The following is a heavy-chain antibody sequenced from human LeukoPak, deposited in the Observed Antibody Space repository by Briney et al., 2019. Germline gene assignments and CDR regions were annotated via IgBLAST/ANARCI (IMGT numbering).Heavy chain of an antibody. Sequence: SETLSLTCTVAGGSISSYYWSWIRQPPGKGLEWIGYIYYSGSTNYNPSLKSRVTISVDTSKNQFSLKLSSVTAADTAVYYCARHGYSSGSLAWFDPWGQEPRSPSPQ. V-gene: IGHV4-59*01. D-gene: IGHD6-19*01. CDR1: GGSISSYY. J-gene: IGHJ5*02. CDR3: ARHGYSSGSLAWFDP. CDR2: IYYSGST.